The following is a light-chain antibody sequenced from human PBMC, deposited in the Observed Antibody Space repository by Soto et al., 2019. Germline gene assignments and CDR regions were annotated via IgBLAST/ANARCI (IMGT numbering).Light chain of an antibody. CDR2: DIS. CDR3: QQYNNWPFS. Sequence: EISMTQFPAILSAPPAGGATLSCRAAQDVTTNFAWYPPRRGQPPRLLNYDISSRATGVPARFSGSGSGTEFTLTISGLQSEDFALYFCQQYNNWPFSFGPGTRLEIK. V-gene: IGKV3-15*01. J-gene: IGKJ5*01. CDR1: QDVTTN.